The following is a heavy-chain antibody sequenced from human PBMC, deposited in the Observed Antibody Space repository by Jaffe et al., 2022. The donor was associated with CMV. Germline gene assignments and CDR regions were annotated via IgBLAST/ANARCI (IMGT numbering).Heavy chain of an antibody. Sequence: EVQLLESGGGLVQPGGSLRLSCAASGFTFSSYAMSWVRQAPGKGLEWVSGISGSGGSSYYADSVKGRFTISRDNSKNTLYLQMNSLRAEDTAVYYCATAAMVGHDHYYHGMDVWGQGTTVTVS. D-gene: IGHD2-2*01. J-gene: IGHJ6*02. CDR3: ATAAMVGHDHYYHGMDV. CDR1: GFTFSSYA. CDR2: ISGSGGSS. V-gene: IGHV3-23*01.